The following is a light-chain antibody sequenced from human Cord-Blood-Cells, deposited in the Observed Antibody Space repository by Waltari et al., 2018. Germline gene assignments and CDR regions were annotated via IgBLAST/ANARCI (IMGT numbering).Light chain of an antibody. CDR2: RNN. Sequence: QSVLTQPPSASGTPGQRVTTPCYGSSPNIGSNYVYWYQKLPGTTPKLLSYRNNQRPSGVPDRFSGSKSGTSASLAISGLRSEDETDYYCAAWDDSLSGYVFGTGTKVTVL. CDR3: AAWDDSLSGYV. V-gene: IGLV1-47*01. J-gene: IGLJ1*01. CDR1: SPNIGSNY.